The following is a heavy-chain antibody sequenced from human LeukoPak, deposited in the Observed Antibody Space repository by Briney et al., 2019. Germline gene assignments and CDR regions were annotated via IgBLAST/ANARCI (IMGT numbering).Heavy chain of an antibody. J-gene: IGHJ4*02. D-gene: IGHD6-19*01. CDR3: ARPKGYSSAWLKT. CDR2: IYLDDSDT. Sequence: GESLKISCKGFGSTFTNYWIAWVRQMPGKGLELMGIIYLDDSDTRYSPSFQGQVTISADKSITTAYLQWSSLKASDTAMYYCARPKGYSSAWLKTWGQGTLVTVSS. CDR1: GSTFTNYW. V-gene: IGHV5-51*01.